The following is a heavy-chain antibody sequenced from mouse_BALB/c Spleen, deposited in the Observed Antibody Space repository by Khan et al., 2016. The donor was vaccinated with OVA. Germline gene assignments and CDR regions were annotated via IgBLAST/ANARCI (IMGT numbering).Heavy chain of an antibody. CDR3: ARGYYLFAF. J-gene: IGHJ3*01. CDR1: GYSFTLYY. Sequence: VQLKQSGPDLVKPGASVKISCKASGYSFTLYYMSWVKQSPGKGLEWIGRVNPNTDNINYNQEFKGKAILTVDNSSNTAYMQLRSLTSEDSAVYVCARGYYLFAFWGQGTLVTVSA. V-gene: IGHV1-43*01. D-gene: IGHD1-1*01. CDR2: VNPNTDNI.